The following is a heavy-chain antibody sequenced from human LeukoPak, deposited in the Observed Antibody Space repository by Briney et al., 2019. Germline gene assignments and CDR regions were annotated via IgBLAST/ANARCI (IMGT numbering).Heavy chain of an antibody. D-gene: IGHD2-15*01. V-gene: IGHV3-74*01. J-gene: IGHJ4*02. CDR3: AKSFPLPARLGYCSGGSCPFDY. CDR2: INSDGSST. CDR1: GFTFSSYW. Sequence: GGSLRLSCAASGFTFSSYWMHWVRQAPGKGLVWVSRINSDGSSTSYADSVKGRFTISRDNAKNTLHLQMNSLRAEDTAVYYCAKSFPLPARLGYCSGGSCPFDYWGQGTLVTVSS.